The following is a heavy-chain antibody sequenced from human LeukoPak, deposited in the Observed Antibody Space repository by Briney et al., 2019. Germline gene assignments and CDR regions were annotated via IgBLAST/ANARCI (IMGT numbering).Heavy chain of an antibody. J-gene: IGHJ4*02. D-gene: IGHD3-3*01. CDR3: ARDGPSGYDFWSGYDFDY. CDR1: GYTFTGYY. Sequence: GASVEVSCKASGYTFTGYYMHWVRQAPGQGLEWMGWINPNSGGTNYAQKFQGRVTMTRDTSISTAYMELSRLRSDDTAVYYCARDGPSGYDFWSGYDFDYWGQGTLVTVSS. V-gene: IGHV1-2*02. CDR2: INPNSGGT.